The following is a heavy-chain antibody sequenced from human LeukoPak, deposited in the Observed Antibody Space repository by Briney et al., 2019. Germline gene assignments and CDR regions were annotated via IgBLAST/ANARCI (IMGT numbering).Heavy chain of an antibody. V-gene: IGHV4-34*01. Sequence: SETLSLTCAVYGGSFSGYYWSWIRQPPGKGLEWLGEINHSGSTNYNPSLKSRVTISVDTSKNQFSLKLSSVTAADTAVYYCARAPGYSSSSGGLDPWGQGTLVTVSS. J-gene: IGHJ5*02. CDR2: INHSGST. D-gene: IGHD6-6*01. CDR3: ARAPGYSSSSGGLDP. CDR1: GGSFSGYY.